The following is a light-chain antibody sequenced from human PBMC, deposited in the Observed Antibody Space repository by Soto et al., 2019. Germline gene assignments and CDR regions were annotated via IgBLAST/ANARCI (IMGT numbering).Light chain of an antibody. V-gene: IGLV1-40*01. J-gene: IGLJ3*02. CDR1: SSNLGAGYD. CDR2: GNR. Sequence: QAVVTQPPSVSGAPGQRVTLSCTGNSSNLGAGYDVHWYQQLPGAAPKLVIFGNRNRPSGVPERFSGSKSGTSASLAITGLQAEDEADYYCQAYDYSLTASAFGGGTQLTVL. CDR3: QAYDYSLTASA.